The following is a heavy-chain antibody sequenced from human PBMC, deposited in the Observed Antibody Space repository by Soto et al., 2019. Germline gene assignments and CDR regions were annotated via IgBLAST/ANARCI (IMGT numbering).Heavy chain of an antibody. V-gene: IGHV2-70*09. Sequence: GPTLLNPTETLTLTRTCSCFSLTPSGMCLSWIRQTPGKALEWLALIDCDGDQYYHTSLNTRLPISRDTSKSQVVLTMTNMGPVDTATYVYVRTEGTYWQMRFDTWGQGTPVTVSS. D-gene: IGHD1-26*01. CDR2: IDCDGDQ. J-gene: IGHJ5*02. CDR3: VRTEGTYWQMRFDT. CDR1: CFSLTPSGMC.